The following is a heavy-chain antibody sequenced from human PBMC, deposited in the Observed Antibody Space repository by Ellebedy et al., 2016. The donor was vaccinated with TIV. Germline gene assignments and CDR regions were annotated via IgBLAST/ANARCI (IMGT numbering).Heavy chain of an antibody. CDR2: IPASGTGI. J-gene: IGHJ6*02. Sequence: PGGSLRLSCAGSGFTFSDYFMSWVRQAPGKGLEWISYIPASGTGIYYADSVKGRFTVARDNANKSLHLQMNNLKGYDTAVYYCGRAREPGPFAYYYYGMDVWGQGTTVTVSS. V-gene: IGHV3-11*01. CDR3: GRAREPGPFAYYYYGMDV. D-gene: IGHD1-1*01. CDR1: GFTFSDYF.